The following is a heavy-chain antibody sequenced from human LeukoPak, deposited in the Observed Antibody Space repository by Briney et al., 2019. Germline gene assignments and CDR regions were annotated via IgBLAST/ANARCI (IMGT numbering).Heavy chain of an antibody. Sequence: GASVKASRRPSRYTSAAYYIHWGRQAPGHGREWLGWVNPNGGVTKHTQKLKDRLTMTRDTSISTAYKELSSLESDDTAVYFCAREGVGGAYAMDVWGQGTTVTVSS. V-gene: IGHV1-2*02. CDR1: RYTSAAYY. CDR3: AREGVGGAYAMDV. D-gene: IGHD2-21*01. J-gene: IGHJ6*02. CDR2: VNPNGGVT.